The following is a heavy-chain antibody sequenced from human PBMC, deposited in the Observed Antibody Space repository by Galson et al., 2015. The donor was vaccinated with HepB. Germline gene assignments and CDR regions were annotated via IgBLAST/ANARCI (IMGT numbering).Heavy chain of an antibody. D-gene: IGHD3-22*01. CDR1: GGSISSGGYY. CDR2: IYYSGST. J-gene: IGHJ4*02. CDR3: ARETYDSSGYLYYFDY. V-gene: IGHV4-31*03. Sequence: TLSLTCTVSGGSISSGGYYWSWIRQHPGKGLEWIGYIYYSGSTYYNPSLKSRVTISVDTSKNQFSLKLSSVTAADTAVYYCARETYDSSGYLYYFDYWGQGTLVTVSS.